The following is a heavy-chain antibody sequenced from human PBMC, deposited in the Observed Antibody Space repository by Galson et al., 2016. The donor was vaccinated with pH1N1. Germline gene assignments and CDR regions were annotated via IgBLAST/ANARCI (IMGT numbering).Heavy chain of an antibody. CDR3: ARDKYIPNWFDS. D-gene: IGHD2-21*01. CDR2: IIPMFRTT. Sequence: SVKVSCKASGGTFSYYGYSWVRQAPGQGLEWMGRIIPMFRTTNYAQKFQGRVTITADESTKTAYMELGSLRSEDTAVYYCARDKYIPNWFDSWGQGTLVTGSS. V-gene: IGHV1-69*13. J-gene: IGHJ5*01. CDR1: GGTFSYYG.